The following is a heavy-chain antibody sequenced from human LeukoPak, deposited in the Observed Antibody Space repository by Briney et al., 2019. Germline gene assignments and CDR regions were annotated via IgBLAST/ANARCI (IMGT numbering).Heavy chain of an antibody. Sequence: PSETLSLTCAVYGGYFSGYYWSWIRQPPGKGLEWIGEINHSGSTNSNPSLQSRVTISVIPCKNQFCLKLRSVTAAGTVVYCEAGAPSVRPIDYWGQGTLVTVSS. J-gene: IGHJ4*02. CDR3: AGAPSVRPIDY. V-gene: IGHV4-34*01. CDR1: GGYFSGYY. CDR2: INHSGST. D-gene: IGHD6-6*01.